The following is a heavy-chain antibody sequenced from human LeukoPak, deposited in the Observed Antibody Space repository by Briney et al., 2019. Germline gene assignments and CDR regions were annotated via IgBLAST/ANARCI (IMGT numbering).Heavy chain of an antibody. CDR1: GGSISSGDYY. D-gene: IGHD3-9*01. V-gene: IGHV4-30-4*01. CDR3: ARGHYDILTGYFIPCYFDY. J-gene: IGHJ4*02. CDR2: IYYSEST. Sequence: SETLSLTCTVSGGSISSGDYYWSWIRQPPGKGLEWFGYIYYSESTYYNPCLKSRVTISVDTSKNQFSLKLSSVTAADTAVYYCARGHYDILTGYFIPCYFDYWGQGTLVTVSS.